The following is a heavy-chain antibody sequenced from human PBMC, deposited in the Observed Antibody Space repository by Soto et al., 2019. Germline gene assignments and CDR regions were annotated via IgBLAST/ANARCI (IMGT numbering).Heavy chain of an antibody. CDR2: IYWDDDK. D-gene: IGHD1-26*01. CDR3: AQAYRAFDI. V-gene: IGHV2-5*02. J-gene: IGHJ3*02. Sequence: QITLKESGPTLVKPTQTLTLTCTFSGFSLSTSGVGVGWIRQPPGKALEWLALIYWDDDKRYSPSLKSRLTXXKDTSKNQVVLTMTNMDPVDTATYYCAQAYRAFDIWGQGTMVTVSS. CDR1: GFSLSTSGVG.